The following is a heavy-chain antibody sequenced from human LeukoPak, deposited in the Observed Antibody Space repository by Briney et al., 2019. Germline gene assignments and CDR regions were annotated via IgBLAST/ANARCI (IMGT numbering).Heavy chain of an antibody. Sequence: GGSLRLPCAASGFTFDDYAMHWVRQAPGKGLEWVSGISWNSGSIGYADSVKGRFTISRDNAKNSLYLQMNSLRAEDTALYYCAKDVLAAAGNDAFDIWGQGTMVTVSS. CDR1: GFTFDDYA. CDR2: ISWNSGSI. CDR3: AKDVLAAAGNDAFDI. J-gene: IGHJ3*02. V-gene: IGHV3-9*01. D-gene: IGHD6-13*01.